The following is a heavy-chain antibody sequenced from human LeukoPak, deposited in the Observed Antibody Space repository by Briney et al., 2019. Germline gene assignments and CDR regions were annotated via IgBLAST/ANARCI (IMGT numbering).Heavy chain of an antibody. Sequence: ASVKVSCKASGYTFTSYAMNWVRQAPGQGLEWMGWINTNTGNPTYAQGFTGRFVFSLDTSVSTAYLQISSLKAEDTAVYYCARFRHDFWSGYNYYYYYMDVWGKGTTVTVSS. V-gene: IGHV7-4-1*02. CDR1: GYTFTSYA. CDR3: ARFRHDFWSGYNYYYYYMDV. J-gene: IGHJ6*03. D-gene: IGHD3-3*01. CDR2: INTNTGNP.